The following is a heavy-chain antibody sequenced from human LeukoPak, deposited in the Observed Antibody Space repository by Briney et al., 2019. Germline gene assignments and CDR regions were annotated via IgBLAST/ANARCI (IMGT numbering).Heavy chain of an antibody. CDR3: ARGASPKDAVFFDF. V-gene: IGHV4-61*02. J-gene: IGHJ4*02. CDR1: GVSITSGSYY. Sequence: SETLSLTCSVSGVSITSGSYYWGWIRQSAGKGLEWIGRVHSSGDIYHNAAFRSRAAVSGDASKNQFSLQLNSVTAADTAVYYCARGASPKDAVFFDFWGQGTLVTVSS. D-gene: IGHD3-16*01. CDR2: VHSSGDI.